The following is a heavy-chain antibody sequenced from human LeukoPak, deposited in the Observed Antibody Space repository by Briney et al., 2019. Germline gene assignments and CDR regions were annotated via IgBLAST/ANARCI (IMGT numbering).Heavy chain of an antibody. CDR1: GGSINSNYW. CDR3: ARGRRSGGSWVNYYYYYGMDV. CDR2: INHSGST. V-gene: IGHV4-4*02. D-gene: IGHD2-15*01. J-gene: IGHJ6*02. Sequence: SGTLSLTCAVSGGSINSNYWWTWVRQSPGKGLEWIGEINHSGSTNYNPSLKSRVTISVDTSKNQFSLKLSSVTAADTAVYYCARGRRSGGSWVNYYYYYGMDVWGQGTTVTVSS.